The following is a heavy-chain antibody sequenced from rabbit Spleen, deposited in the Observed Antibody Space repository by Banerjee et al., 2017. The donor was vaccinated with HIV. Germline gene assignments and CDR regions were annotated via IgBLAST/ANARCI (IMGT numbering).Heavy chain of an antibody. CDR2: IYVGDGNT. CDR3: ERHASGAGWGGDL. Sequence: QEQLVESGGGLVKPEGSLTLTCKASGFDFSDKAVMCWVRQAPGKGLEWIACIYVGDGNTYYASWAKGRFTISKTSSDTATLAMQSLTVADTATYFCERHASGAGWGGDLWGPGTLVTVS. CDR1: GFDFSDKAV. V-gene: IGHV1S45*01. D-gene: IGHD4-1*01. J-gene: IGHJ4*01.